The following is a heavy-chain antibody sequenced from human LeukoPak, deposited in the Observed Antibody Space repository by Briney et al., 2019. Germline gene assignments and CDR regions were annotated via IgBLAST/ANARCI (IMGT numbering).Heavy chain of an antibody. CDR1: GGSISSSSYY. J-gene: IGHJ6*02. V-gene: IGHV4-39*07. Sequence: SQTLSLTCTVSGGSISSSSYYWGWIRQPPGKGLEWIGSIYYSGSTYYNPSLKSRVTISVDTSKNQFSLKLSSVTAADTAVYYCASSPAELTYYYDSSGYPYGMDVWGQGTTVTVSS. CDR2: IYYSGST. D-gene: IGHD3-22*01. CDR3: ASSPAELTYYYDSSGYPYGMDV.